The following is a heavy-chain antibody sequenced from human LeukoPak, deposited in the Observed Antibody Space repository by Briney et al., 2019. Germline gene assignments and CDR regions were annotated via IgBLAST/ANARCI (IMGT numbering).Heavy chain of an antibody. D-gene: IGHD3-10*01. J-gene: IGHJ5*02. Sequence: GGSLRLSCAASGFTFSNAWMSWVRESRGKALEWVGRIKSKTDGGTTNYAAPVKGRFTISRDDSKNTLYLQMNSLKTEDTAVYYCTTDSDWFDPWGQGTLVTVSS. CDR3: TTDSDWFDP. CDR1: GFTFSNAW. V-gene: IGHV3-15*01. CDR2: IKSKTDGGTT.